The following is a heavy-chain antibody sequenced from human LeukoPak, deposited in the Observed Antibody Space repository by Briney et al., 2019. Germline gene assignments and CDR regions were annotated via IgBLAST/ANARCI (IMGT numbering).Heavy chain of an antibody. CDR2: INSDGINT. V-gene: IGHV3-74*01. CDR1: GFTFSNYW. J-gene: IGHJ6*03. D-gene: IGHD4-11*01. CDR3: AKTTVTPPYYMDV. Sequence: GGSLRLSCAASGFTFSNYWMHWVRQAPGKGLVWVSRINSDGINTSYADSVKGRFTISRDNAKKSLYLQMNSLRAEDTAVYYCAKTTVTPPYYMDVWGKGTTVTVSS.